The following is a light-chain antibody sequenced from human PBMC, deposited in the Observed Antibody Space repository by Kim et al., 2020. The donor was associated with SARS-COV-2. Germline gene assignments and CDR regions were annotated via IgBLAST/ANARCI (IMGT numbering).Light chain of an antibody. CDR2: ATS. Sequence: ASVGDRVTITCRASQGIRNELGWYQQKPGKAPKLLIYATSILQSGVPSRFSSSGSGTDFTLTISSLQTEDFATYYCLQDYNYPVTFGGGTKVDIK. J-gene: IGKJ4*01. V-gene: IGKV1-6*01. CDR1: QGIRNE. CDR3: LQDYNYPVT.